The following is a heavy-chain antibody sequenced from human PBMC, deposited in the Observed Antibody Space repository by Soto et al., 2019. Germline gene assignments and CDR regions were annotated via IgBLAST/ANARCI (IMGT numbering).Heavy chain of an antibody. CDR2: INHSGST. CDR1: RLSFTDYY. CDR3: ARGVRLVVPAAMWYSSSGKTNYYYYPMDV. V-gene: IGHV4-34*01. Sequence: PSDTLSLTCSVYRLSFTDYYWRWIRYPPSKGLEWIGEINHSGSTNYNPSLKSRVTISVDTSKNHFSLKLSSVTAADTAVYYCARGVRLVVPAAMWYSSSGKTNYYYYPMDVWGQGTTVS. D-gene: IGHD2-2*01. J-gene: IGHJ6*02.